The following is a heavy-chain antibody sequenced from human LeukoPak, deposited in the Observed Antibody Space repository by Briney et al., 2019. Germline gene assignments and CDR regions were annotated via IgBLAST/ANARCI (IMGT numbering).Heavy chain of an antibody. CDR2: INGDGRNI. Sequence: QPGGSLRLSCVASGFTFSSYWMHWVRQDPRKGLVWVSRINGDGRNINYADSVKGRFTISRDNAKNSLYLQMNSLRAEDTAVYYCARGGKIHYYDSSGYAQYYFDYWGQGTLVTVSS. CDR1: GFTFSSYW. D-gene: IGHD3-22*01. CDR3: ARGGKIHYYDSSGYAQYYFDY. J-gene: IGHJ4*02. V-gene: IGHV3-74*01.